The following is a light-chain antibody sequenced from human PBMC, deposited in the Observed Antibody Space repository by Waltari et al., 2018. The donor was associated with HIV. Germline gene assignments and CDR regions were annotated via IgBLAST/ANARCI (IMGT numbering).Light chain of an antibody. V-gene: IGLV2-14*03. J-gene: IGLJ2*01. Sequence: QSALTQPPSVSGSPGQSITISCTGTSSDGGGYNSVPWYQQHPGKAPKLMIYDVSNRPSGVSNRFSGSKSGNTASLTISGLQAEDEADYYCSSYTSSSTMVFGGGTKLTVL. CDR3: SSYTSSSTMV. CDR2: DVS. CDR1: SSDGGGYNS.